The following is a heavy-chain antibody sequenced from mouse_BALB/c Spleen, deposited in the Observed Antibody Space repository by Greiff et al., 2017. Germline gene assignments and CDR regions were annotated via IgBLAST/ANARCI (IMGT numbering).Heavy chain of an antibody. CDR3: ARNGKGAWFAY. CDR2: IWAGGST. Sequence: VKVEESGPGLVAPSQSLSITCTVSGFSLTSYGVHWVRQPPGKGLEWLGVIWAGGSTNYNSALMSRLSISKDNSKSQVFLKMNSLQTDDTAMYYCARNGKGAWFAYWGQGTLVTVSA. V-gene: IGHV2-9*02. CDR1: GFSLTSYG. J-gene: IGHJ3*01. D-gene: IGHD2-1*01.